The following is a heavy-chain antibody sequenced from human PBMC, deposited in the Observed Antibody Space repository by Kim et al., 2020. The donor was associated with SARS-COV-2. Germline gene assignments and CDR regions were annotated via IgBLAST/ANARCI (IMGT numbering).Heavy chain of an antibody. Sequence: VKGRFTNSRDNSKNSLYLQMNSLRDEDTAVYYCARGATFGGVIVLYYFDYWGQGTLVTVYS. D-gene: IGHD3-16*02. CDR3: ARGATFGGVIVLYYFDY. V-gene: IGHV3-48*02. J-gene: IGHJ4*02.